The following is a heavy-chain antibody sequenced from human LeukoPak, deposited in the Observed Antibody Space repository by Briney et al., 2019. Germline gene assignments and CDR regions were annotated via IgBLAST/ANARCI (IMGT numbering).Heavy chain of an antibody. Sequence: SQTLSLTCAISGDSVSSSSAAWNWIRQSPSRGLEWLGRTYYRSKWYNDYAISVKSRISINPDTSKNQFSLQLNSVTPEDTAVYYCAREIIRGWGNYFDYWGQGTLVTVSS. CDR2: TYYRSKWYN. D-gene: IGHD6-19*01. J-gene: IGHJ4*02. V-gene: IGHV6-1*01. CDR3: AREIIRGWGNYFDY. CDR1: GDSVSSSSAA.